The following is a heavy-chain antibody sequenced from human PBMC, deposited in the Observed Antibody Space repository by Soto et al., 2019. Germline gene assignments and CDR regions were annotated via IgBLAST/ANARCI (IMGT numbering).Heavy chain of an antibody. J-gene: IGHJ6*02. D-gene: IGHD4-17*01. CDR1: GGSFSGYY. V-gene: IGHV4-34*01. Sequence: QVQLQQWGAGLLKPSETLSLTCAVYGGSFSGYYWSWIRQPPGKGLEWIGEINHSGSTNYNPSLKSRVTISVDTSKNQFALELSSVTAADTAVYYCARGPTVTTWGGMDVWGQGTTVTVSS. CDR2: INHSGST. CDR3: ARGPTVTTWGGMDV.